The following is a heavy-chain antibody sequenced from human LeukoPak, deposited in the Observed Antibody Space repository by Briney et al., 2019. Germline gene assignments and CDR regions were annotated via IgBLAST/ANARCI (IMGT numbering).Heavy chain of an antibody. J-gene: IGHJ4*02. D-gene: IGHD4-17*01. CDR3: ARDAFYGDYPDY. V-gene: IGHV3-11*04. Sequence: GGSLRLSCAASGFTFSDYYVSWIRQAPGKGLEWVSYISSSGSTIYYADSVKGRFTISRDNAKNSLYLQMNSLRAEDTAVYYCARDAFYGDYPDYWGQGTLVTVSS. CDR1: GFTFSDYY. CDR2: ISSSGSTI.